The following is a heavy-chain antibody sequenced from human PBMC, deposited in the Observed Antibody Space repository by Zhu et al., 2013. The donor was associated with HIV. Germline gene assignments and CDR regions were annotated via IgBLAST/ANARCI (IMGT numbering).Heavy chain of an antibody. D-gene: IGHD4-17*01. J-gene: IGHJ6*02. CDR3: ARNYGDQSYYYYGMDV. CDR2: INPNAGGT. V-gene: IGHV1-2*02. CDR1: GYIFTSYY. Sequence: QVQLLQSGAEVRKPGASVKISCKASGYIFTSYYIQWVRQAPGQGPEWMGWINPNAGGTDYAEKFQGRVTMTRHTSTNTAYMELSSLTSDDTAVYYCARNYGDQSYYYYGMDVWGQGTTVTVSS.